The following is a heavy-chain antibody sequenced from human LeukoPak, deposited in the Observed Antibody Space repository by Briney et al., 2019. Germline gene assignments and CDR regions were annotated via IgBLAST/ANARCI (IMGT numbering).Heavy chain of an antibody. Sequence: PGGSLRLSCSASGFTFSSYAMHWVRQTPGKGLECVSTISGDGGSTYYADSVRGRFIISRDNSKNTLYLQMSSLRLDDTAVYYCVKGHCSGACYIGLHWGQGTLVTVSS. J-gene: IGHJ4*02. CDR1: GFTFSSYA. CDR2: ISGDGGST. CDR3: VKGHCSGACYIGLH. D-gene: IGHD2-21*02. V-gene: IGHV3-64D*09.